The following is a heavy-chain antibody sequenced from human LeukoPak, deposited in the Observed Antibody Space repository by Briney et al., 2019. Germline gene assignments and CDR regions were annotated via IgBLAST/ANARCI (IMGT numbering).Heavy chain of an antibody. J-gene: IGHJ4*02. CDR2: ISGSGGST. V-gene: IGHV3-23*01. CDR3: AKDESYGDYVDY. D-gene: IGHD4-17*01. Sequence: TGGSLRLSRAASGFTFSSYAMSWVHQAPGKGLEWVSAISGSGGSTYYADSVKGRFTISRDNSKNTLYLQMNSLRAEDTAVYYCAKDESYGDYVDYWGQGTLVTVSS. CDR1: GFTFSSYA.